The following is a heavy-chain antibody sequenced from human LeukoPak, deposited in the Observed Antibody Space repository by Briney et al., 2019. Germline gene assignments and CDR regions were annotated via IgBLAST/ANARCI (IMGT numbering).Heavy chain of an antibody. J-gene: IGHJ4*02. V-gene: IGHV3-72*01. CDR1: GVTLSDHH. Sequence: TGRSLRLSCAASGVTLSDHHMDWVRQPPGKGLEWSGRSRNKANSYTTEYAASVKGRFAISRDDSNNSLYLQMNSLKSEDTAVYYCARVRYGGYDFDQWGQGTLVTVSS. D-gene: IGHD4-17*01. CDR2: SRNKANSYTT. CDR3: ARVRYGGYDFDQ.